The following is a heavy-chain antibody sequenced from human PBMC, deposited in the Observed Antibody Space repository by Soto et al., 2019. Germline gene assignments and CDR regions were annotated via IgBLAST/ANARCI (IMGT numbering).Heavy chain of an antibody. CDR2: INAGNGNT. V-gene: IGHV1-3*01. Sequence: ASVKVSCKASGYTFTSYAMHWVRQAPGQRLEWMGWINAGNGNTKYSQKFQGRVTITRDTSASTAYMELSSLRSEDTAVYYCARDRSQYNWFDPWGQGTLVPVSS. CDR1: GYTFTSYA. J-gene: IGHJ5*02. CDR3: ARDRSQYNWFDP.